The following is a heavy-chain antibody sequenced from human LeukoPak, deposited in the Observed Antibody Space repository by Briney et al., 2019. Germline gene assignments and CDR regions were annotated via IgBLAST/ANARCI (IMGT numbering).Heavy chain of an antibody. Sequence: SVKVSCKASGGTFSSYAISWVRQAPGQGLEWMGGIIPIFGTANYAQKFQGRVTITAGESTSTAYMELSSLRSEDTAVYYCAKGEIQLWLKAAFDIWGQGTMVTVSS. CDR3: AKGEIQLWLKAAFDI. V-gene: IGHV1-69*01. D-gene: IGHD5-18*01. J-gene: IGHJ3*02. CDR2: IIPIFGTA. CDR1: GGTFSSYA.